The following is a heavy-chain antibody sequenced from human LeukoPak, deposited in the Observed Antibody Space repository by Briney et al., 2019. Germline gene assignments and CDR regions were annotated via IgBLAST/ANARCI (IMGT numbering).Heavy chain of an antibody. V-gene: IGHV3-30-3*01. D-gene: IGHD3-22*01. Sequence: GGSLRLSCAASGFTFSDYAMHWVRQAPGKGLQWVSDISSDGNTRYYADSVKGRFTISRDNSKNTLYLQMNSPRAEDTAVYYCARQYDSSGYSAFDIWGQGTMVTVSS. CDR1: GFTFSDYA. J-gene: IGHJ3*02. CDR3: ARQYDSSGYSAFDI. CDR2: ISSDGNTR.